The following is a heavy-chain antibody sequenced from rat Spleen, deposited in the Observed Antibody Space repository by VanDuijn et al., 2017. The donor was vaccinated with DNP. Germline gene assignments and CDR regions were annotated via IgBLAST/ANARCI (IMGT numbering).Heavy chain of an antibody. D-gene: IGHD1-12*01. J-gene: IGHJ4*01. CDR2: ITNSGGSI. V-gene: IGHV5-31*01. Sequence: EVQLVESGGGPVQHGRSLKLSCVASGFIFSNYWMTWIRKAPGKGLEWVESITNSGGSIYYRDSVKVGITMSRNNSKRTLYLKMTSLRSEYRSTYYWARHRTIMPYYYAMDARGQGASVTVSS. CDR3: ARHRTIMPYYYAMDA. CDR1: GFIFSNYW.